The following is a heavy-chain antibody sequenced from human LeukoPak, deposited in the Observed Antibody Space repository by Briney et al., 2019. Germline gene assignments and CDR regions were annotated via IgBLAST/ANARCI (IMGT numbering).Heavy chain of an antibody. J-gene: IGHJ4*02. V-gene: IGHV4-4*09. CDR1: GGSISSYY. CDR3: ARQGFYCSSTSCNLGFFDY. CDR2: IYTSGST. Sequence: SETLSLTCTVSGGSISSYYWSWIRQPPGKGLEWVGYIYTSGSTNYNPSLKSRVTISVDTSKNQFSLKLSSVTAADTAVYYCARQGFYCSSTSCNLGFFDYWGQGTLVTVSS. D-gene: IGHD2-2*01.